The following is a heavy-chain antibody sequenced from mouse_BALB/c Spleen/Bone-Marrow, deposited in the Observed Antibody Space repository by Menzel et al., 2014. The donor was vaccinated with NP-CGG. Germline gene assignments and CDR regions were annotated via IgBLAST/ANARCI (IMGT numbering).Heavy chain of an antibody. CDR3: ARGSYYEGAMDY. V-gene: IGHV2-9*02. Sequence: VKLQQSGPGLVAPSQSLSITCTVSGFSLTSYGVHWVRQPPGKVLEWLGVIWAGGSTNYNSALMSRLSISKDNSKSQVFLKMNSLQTDDTAMYYCARGSYYEGAMDYWGQGTSVTVSS. CDR2: IWAGGST. CDR1: GFSLTSYG. D-gene: IGHD1-1*01. J-gene: IGHJ4*01.